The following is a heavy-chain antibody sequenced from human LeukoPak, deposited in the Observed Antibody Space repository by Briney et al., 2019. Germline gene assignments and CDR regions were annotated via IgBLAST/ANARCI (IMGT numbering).Heavy chain of an antibody. CDR2: MSPNSGNT. Sequence: ASVKVSCKASGYTFTSYDVHWVRQATGQGLEWMGWMSPNSGNTGYAQKFRGRVTITRDTSISTAYMELSGLRSEDTAVYYCARTLVPYSSSWVDYWGQGTLVTVSS. J-gene: IGHJ4*02. D-gene: IGHD6-13*01. CDR1: GYTFTSYD. V-gene: IGHV1-8*03. CDR3: ARTLVPYSSSWVDY.